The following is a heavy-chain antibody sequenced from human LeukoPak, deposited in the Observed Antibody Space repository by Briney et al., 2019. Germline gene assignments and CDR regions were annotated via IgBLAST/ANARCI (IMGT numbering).Heavy chain of an antibody. CDR1: GFTFSSYS. D-gene: IGHD2-15*01. V-gene: IGHV3-21*01. CDR2: IDTSSRYI. J-gene: IGHJ4*02. Sequence: PGGSLRLSCAASGFTFSSYSMNWVRQAPGKGLEWVSSIDTSSRYIYYGDSVKGRFTISRDNAKNSLYLQMNSLRAEDTAVYYCARSTDTEYCSGGSCYSGAYFDYWGQGTLVTVSS. CDR3: ARSTDTEYCSGGSCYSGAYFDY.